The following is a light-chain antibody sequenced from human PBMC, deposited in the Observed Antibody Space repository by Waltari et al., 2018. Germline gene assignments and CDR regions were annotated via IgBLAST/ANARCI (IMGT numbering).Light chain of an antibody. J-gene: IGKJ5*01. Sequence: EIVMTQSPATLSVSPGERATLCCRASQSVSSNLAWYQQKPGQAHRLLIYGASTSATGIPARFSGSGSGTEFTLTISSLQSEDFAVYCCQQYNNWPITFGQGTRLEIK. CDR2: GAS. V-gene: IGKV3-15*01. CDR3: QQYNNWPIT. CDR1: QSVSSN.